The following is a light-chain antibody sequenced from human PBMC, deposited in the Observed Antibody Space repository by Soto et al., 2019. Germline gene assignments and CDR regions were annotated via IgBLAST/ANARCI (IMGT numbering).Light chain of an antibody. CDR3: QSYDSSLSAHYV. CDR2: GNS. CDR1: SSNIGATYD. V-gene: IGLV1-40*01. J-gene: IGLJ1*01. Sequence: QSVRKQPPSVSGAPGQRVTISCPGGSSNIGATYDVQWYQQLPGTAPKLLIYGNSNRPSGVPDRFSGSKSGTSASLAITGLQADDEADYYCQSYDSSLSAHYVFGTGTKVTVL.